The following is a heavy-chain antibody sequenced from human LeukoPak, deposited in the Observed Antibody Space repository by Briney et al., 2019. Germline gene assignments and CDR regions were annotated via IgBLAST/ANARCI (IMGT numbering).Heavy chain of an antibody. V-gene: IGHV4-59*12. Sequence: SETLSLTCAVYGGSFSGYHWSWIRQPPGKGLEWIGYIYYSGSTNYNPSLKSRVTISVDTSDNKFSLKLKSLTAADTAVYYCARGGDRRGFDYWGQGTLVTVSS. J-gene: IGHJ4*02. D-gene: IGHD1-14*01. CDR3: ARGGDRRGFDY. CDR2: IYYSGST. CDR1: GGSFSGYH.